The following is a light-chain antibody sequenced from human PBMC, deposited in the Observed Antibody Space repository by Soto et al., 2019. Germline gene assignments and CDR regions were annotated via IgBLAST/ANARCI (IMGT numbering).Light chain of an antibody. CDR1: QSVRSN. Sequence: EIVMTQYQAILSVSPGERATLSCRASQSVRSNLVWYQQKPGQAPRLLIHGASTRATGIPARFSGSGSGTEFTLTISSLQSEDFAVYYCQQYNNWPALTFGGGTKVEIK. CDR3: QQYNNWPALT. CDR2: GAS. V-gene: IGKV3-15*01. J-gene: IGKJ4*01.